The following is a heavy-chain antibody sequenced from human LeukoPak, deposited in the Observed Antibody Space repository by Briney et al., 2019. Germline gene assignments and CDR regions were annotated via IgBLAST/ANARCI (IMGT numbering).Heavy chain of an antibody. Sequence: SVKVSCTAPGGTFSSYAISWVRQAPGQGLEWMGGIIPIFGTANYAQKFQGRVTITADESTSTAYMELSSLRSEDTAVYYCARVLHCSGGSCYSWFDPWGQGTLVTVSS. D-gene: IGHD2-15*01. CDR3: ARVLHCSGGSCYSWFDP. CDR2: IIPIFGTA. CDR1: GGTFSSYA. J-gene: IGHJ5*02. V-gene: IGHV1-69*13.